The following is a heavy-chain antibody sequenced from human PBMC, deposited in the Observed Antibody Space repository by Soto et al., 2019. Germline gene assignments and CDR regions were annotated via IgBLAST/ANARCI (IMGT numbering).Heavy chain of an antibody. J-gene: IGHJ4*02. CDR3: AGQGYY. V-gene: IGHV4-39*01. CDR2: IYFNVQT. Sequence: QLQLQESGPGLVKPSETLSLTCNVSGVSISDTSYYWGWFRQPPGKGLEWIGTIYFNVQTFYTPSLKCRLTISVETSKNQISLRLTSGTAADTAVYYCAGQGYYWGQGALVAGSS. CDR1: GVSISDTSYY.